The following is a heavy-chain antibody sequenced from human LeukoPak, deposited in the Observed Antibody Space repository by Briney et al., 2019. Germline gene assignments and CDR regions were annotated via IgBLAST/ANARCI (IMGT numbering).Heavy chain of an antibody. CDR3: AKDQGGSEDYFDY. J-gene: IGHJ4*02. V-gene: IGHV3-30*02. D-gene: IGHD3-16*01. CDR1: GFIFISYG. CDR2: IRYDGSET. Sequence: GGSLRLSCAASGFIFISYGMHWVRQAPDKGLEWVAFIRYDGSETYYAESVKGRFTISRDNSKNTMYLQMNSLTAEDTAVYYCAKDQGGSEDYFDYWRQGTLVTVSS.